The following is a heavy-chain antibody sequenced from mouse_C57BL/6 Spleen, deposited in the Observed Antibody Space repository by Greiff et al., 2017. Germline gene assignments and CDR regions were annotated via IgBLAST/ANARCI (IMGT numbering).Heavy chain of an antibody. J-gene: IGHJ1*03. V-gene: IGHV7-3*01. D-gene: IGHD2-1*01. CDR3: ARLYGNYVWYFEV. CDR1: GFTFTDYY. CDR2: IRNKANGYTT. Sequence: EVKLVESGGGLVQPGGSLSLSCAASGFTFTDYYMSWVRQPPGKALEWLGFIRNKANGYTTEYSASVKGRFTISRDNSQSILYLQMNALRAEDSAAYYCARLYGNYVWYFEVWGTGTTVTVSS.